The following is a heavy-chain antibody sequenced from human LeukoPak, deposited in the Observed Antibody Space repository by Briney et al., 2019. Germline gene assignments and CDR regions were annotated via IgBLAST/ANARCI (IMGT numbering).Heavy chain of an antibody. Sequence: ASVKVPCKASGYTFTCYYMHWVRQAPGQGLEWMGWINPNSGGTNYAQKFQGRVTMTRDTSISTAYMELSRLRSDDTAVYYCARDIGLYYDILAGYQRDYWGQGTLVTVSS. CDR2: INPNSGGT. J-gene: IGHJ4*02. V-gene: IGHV1-2*02. CDR3: ARDIGLYYDILAGYQRDY. CDR1: GYTFTCYY. D-gene: IGHD3-9*01.